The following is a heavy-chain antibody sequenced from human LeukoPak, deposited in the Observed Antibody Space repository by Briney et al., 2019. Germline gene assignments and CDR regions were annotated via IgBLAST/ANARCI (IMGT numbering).Heavy chain of an antibody. V-gene: IGHV3-9*01. J-gene: IGHJ1*01. CDR3: ANDLGYCSSTSCSIGYFQH. Sequence: PGGSLRLSCAASGFTFDDYAMHWVRQAPGKGLEWVSGISWNSGSIGYADSVKGRFTISRDNAKNTLYLQMNSLRAEDTAVYYCANDLGYCSSTSCSIGYFQHWGQGTLVTVSS. D-gene: IGHD2-2*01. CDR2: ISWNSGSI. CDR1: GFTFDDYA.